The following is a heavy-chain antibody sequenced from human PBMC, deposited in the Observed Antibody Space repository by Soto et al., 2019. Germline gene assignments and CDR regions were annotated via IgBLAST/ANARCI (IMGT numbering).Heavy chain of an antibody. CDR2: FDPEDGET. CDR1: GYTLTELS. J-gene: IGHJ6*02. Sequence: ASVKVSCKVSGYTLTELSMHWVRQAPGKGLEWMGGFDPEDGETIYAQKFQGRVTMTEDTSTDTAYMELSSLGSEDTAVYYCATDRAVVGSGAVQAPHCYYGMDVWGQGTTVTVSS. CDR3: ATDRAVVGSGAVQAPHCYYGMDV. D-gene: IGHD3-10*01. V-gene: IGHV1-24*01.